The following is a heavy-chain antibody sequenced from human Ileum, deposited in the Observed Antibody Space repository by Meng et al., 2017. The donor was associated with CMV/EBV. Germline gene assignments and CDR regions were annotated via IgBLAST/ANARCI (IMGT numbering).Heavy chain of an antibody. CDR1: GFTFSGYT. CDR2: NNSNSAYI. Sequence: GESLKISWAASGFTFSGYTMNWVRQAPGKGLEWVSSNNSNSAYIYYADSMKGRFTISRDNAKNSLYLQMNSLRAEDTAVYHCARFRDGQTYYFDYWGQGTLVTVSS. V-gene: IGHV3-21*01. CDR3: ARFRDGQTYYFDY. J-gene: IGHJ4*02. D-gene: IGHD5-24*01.